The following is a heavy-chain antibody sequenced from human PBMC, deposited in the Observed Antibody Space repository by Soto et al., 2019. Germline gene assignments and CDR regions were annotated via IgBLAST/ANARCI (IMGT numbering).Heavy chain of an antibody. Sequence: SQTLSLTCAISGDSVSLNTAAWNWIRQSPSRGLEWLGRAYYRSRWYNDYAVSVKSRITINPDTAKNQISLQVNSVAPEDTAVYYCARESAGTYYFDYWGRGTMVTVSS. CDR1: GDSVSLNTAA. CDR3: ARESAGTYYFDY. J-gene: IGHJ4*02. CDR2: AYYRSRWYN. V-gene: IGHV6-1*01. D-gene: IGHD6-19*01.